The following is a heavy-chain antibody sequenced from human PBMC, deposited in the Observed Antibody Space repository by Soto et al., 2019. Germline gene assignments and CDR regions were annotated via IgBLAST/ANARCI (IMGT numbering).Heavy chain of an antibody. D-gene: IGHD4-17*01. J-gene: IGHJ4*02. Sequence: EVQLVESGGGLVQPGRSLRLSCAASGFTFDDYAMHWVRQAPGKGLEWVSGISWNSGSIGYADSVKGRFTISRDNAKNSLYLQMNSLRAEDTALYYCAKAGLKYGDYSAFDYWGQGTLVTVSS. CDR2: ISWNSGSI. CDR3: AKAGLKYGDYSAFDY. V-gene: IGHV3-9*01. CDR1: GFTFDDYA.